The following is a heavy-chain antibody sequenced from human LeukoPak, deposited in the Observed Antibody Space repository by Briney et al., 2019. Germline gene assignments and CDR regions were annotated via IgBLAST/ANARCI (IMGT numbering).Heavy chain of an antibody. CDR1: GFTFSSYA. CDR2: ISYDGSNK. D-gene: IGHD3-22*01. CDR3: ARGDHAYYYDSSGYLGDY. V-gene: IGHV3-30-3*01. Sequence: GGSLRLSCAASGFTFSSYAMHWVRQAPGKGLEWVAVISYDGSNKYYADSVKGRFTISRDNSKNTLYLQMNSLRAEDTAVYYCARGDHAYYYDSSGYLGDYWGQGTLVTVSS. J-gene: IGHJ4*02.